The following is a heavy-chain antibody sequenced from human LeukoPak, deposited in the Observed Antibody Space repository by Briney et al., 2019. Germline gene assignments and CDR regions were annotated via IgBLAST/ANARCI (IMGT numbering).Heavy chain of an antibody. CDR1: GGSISRYY. D-gene: IGHD5-18*01. Sequence: PSETLSLTCTVSGGSISRYYWSWLRQPPGKGVEGIGYIYYSGRTNYNPSLKSRVTIPVDTSKNQFSLKLSSVTAADTAVYYCARVYGYSYGSYDYYMDVWGKGTTVTVSS. J-gene: IGHJ6*03. CDR2: IYYSGRT. V-gene: IGHV4-59*01. CDR3: ARVYGYSYGSYDYYMDV.